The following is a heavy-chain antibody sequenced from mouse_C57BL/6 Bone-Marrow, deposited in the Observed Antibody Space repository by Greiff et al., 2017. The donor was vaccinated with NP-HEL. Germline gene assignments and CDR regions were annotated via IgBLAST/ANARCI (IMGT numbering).Heavy chain of an antibody. V-gene: IGHV1-55*01. CDR1: GYTFTSYW. CDR2: IYPGSGST. J-gene: IGHJ4*01. D-gene: IGHD2-3*01. CDR3: ARGGDDGGGMDY. Sequence: QVQLQQPGAELVKPGASVKMSCKASGYTFTSYWITWVKQRPGQGLEWIGDIYPGSGSTNSNEKFQSKATLTVDTSSNTAYMQLSSLTSEDDAVDYCARGGDDGGGMDYWGQGTSVTVSS.